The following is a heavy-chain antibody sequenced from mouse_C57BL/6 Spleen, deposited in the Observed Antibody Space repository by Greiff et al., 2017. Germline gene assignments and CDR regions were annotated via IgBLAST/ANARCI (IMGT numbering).Heavy chain of an antibody. CDR1: GYTFTSYW. J-gene: IGHJ4*01. D-gene: IGHD3-2*02. CDR3: ARQLRLLAMDY. Sequence: QVQLQQPGAELVKPGASVKLSCTASGYTFTSYWMQWVKQRPGQGLEWIGEIDPSDSYTNYNQKFKGQATLTVDTSSSTAYMQRSSLTSEDSAVYYCARQLRLLAMDYWGQGTSVTVSS. V-gene: IGHV1-50*01. CDR2: IDPSDSYT.